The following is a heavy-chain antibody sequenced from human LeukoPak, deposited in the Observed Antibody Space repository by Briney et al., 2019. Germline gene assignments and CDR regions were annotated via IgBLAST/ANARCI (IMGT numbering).Heavy chain of an antibody. D-gene: IGHD2-2*01. J-gene: IGHJ4*02. CDR3: AGEGYCSSTSCYYYFDY. CDR2: IYHSGST. Sequence: SETLSLTCAVYGYSISSGYYWGWIRQPPGKGLEWIGSIYHSGSTYYNPSLKSRVTISVDTSKNQFSLKLSSVTAADTAVYYCAGEGYCSSTSCYYYFDYWGQGTLVTVSS. V-gene: IGHV4-38-2*01. CDR1: GYSISSGYY.